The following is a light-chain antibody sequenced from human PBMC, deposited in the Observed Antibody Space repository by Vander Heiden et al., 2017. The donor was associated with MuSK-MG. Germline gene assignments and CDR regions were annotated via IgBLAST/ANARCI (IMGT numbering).Light chain of an antibody. J-gene: IGKJ4*01. CDR2: GAS. CDR1: QTVPTNY. V-gene: IGKV3-20*01. Sequence: IVLTQSPGTLSLTPGDGATLSCKASQTVPTNYLAWYQQAPGQAPRLLMYGASSRATGVPDRFSGDGSGTDFTLTINRLQPEDSAVYYCQQDCILPLTFGGGTKVEIK. CDR3: QQDCILPLT.